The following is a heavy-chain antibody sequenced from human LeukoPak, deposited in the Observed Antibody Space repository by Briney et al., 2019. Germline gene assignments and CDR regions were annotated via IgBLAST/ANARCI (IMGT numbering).Heavy chain of an antibody. Sequence: SVKVSCKASGGTFSSYAISWVRQAPGQGLEWMGGIIPIFGTANYAQKFQGRVTITADECTSTAYMKLSSLRSEDTAVYYCARGWDTAKSAFDIWGQGTMVTVSS. J-gene: IGHJ3*02. CDR1: GGTFSSYA. CDR2: IIPIFGTA. V-gene: IGHV1-69*13. CDR3: ARGWDTAKSAFDI. D-gene: IGHD5-18*01.